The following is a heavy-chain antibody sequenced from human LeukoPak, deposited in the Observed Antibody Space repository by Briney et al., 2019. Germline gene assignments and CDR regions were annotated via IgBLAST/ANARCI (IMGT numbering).Heavy chain of an antibody. J-gene: IGHJ4*02. Sequence: AXGKXXXGVANIKQDGSEKYYVDSVRGRFTISRDNAKNSLYLQMNSLRAEDTAVYYCARGGSLNFDYWGQGTLVTVSS. D-gene: IGHD1-26*01. CDR3: ARGGSLNFDY. CDR2: IKQDGSEK. V-gene: IGHV3-7*01.